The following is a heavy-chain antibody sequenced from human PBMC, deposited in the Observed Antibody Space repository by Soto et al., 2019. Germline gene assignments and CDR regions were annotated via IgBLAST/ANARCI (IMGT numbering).Heavy chain of an antibody. V-gene: IGHV4-34*01. Sequence: KSSETLSLTCAVYGGSFSGYYWSWIRQPPGKGLEWIGEINHSGSTNYNPSLKSRVTISVDTSKNQFSLKLSSVTAADTAVYYCAGYIVVVPAAMYSINWFDPWGQGTLVTVSS. J-gene: IGHJ5*02. D-gene: IGHD2-2*01. CDR1: GGSFSGYY. CDR2: INHSGST. CDR3: AGYIVVVPAAMYSINWFDP.